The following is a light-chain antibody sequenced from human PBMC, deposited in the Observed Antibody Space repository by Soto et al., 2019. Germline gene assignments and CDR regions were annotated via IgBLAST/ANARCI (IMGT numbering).Light chain of an antibody. Sequence: DIRMSQSLSTLSASVGDRVTITCRASQSISYWLAWYQQKPGKAPNLLIYDVSNLESGVPSRFSGSASGTEFTLTISSLQPDDFATYYCQQYNSYLWTFGQGTML. CDR1: QSISYW. CDR2: DVS. CDR3: QQYNSYLWT. J-gene: IGKJ1*01. V-gene: IGKV1-5*01.